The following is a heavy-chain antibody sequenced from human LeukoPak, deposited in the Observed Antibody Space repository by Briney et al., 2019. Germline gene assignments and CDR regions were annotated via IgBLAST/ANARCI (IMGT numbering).Heavy chain of an antibody. V-gene: IGHV3-21*01. CDR2: ISSSSSYI. J-gene: IGHJ6*02. D-gene: IGHD3-16*01. CDR3: ARDDVGQQQGLWGSYYYGMDV. Sequence: PGGSLRLSCAASGFTFSSYSMNWVRQAPGKGLEWVSSISSSSSYIYYADSVKGRFTISRDNAKNSLYLQMNSLRAEDTAVYYCARDDVGQQQGLWGSYYYGMDVWGQGTTVTVSS. CDR1: GFTFSSYS.